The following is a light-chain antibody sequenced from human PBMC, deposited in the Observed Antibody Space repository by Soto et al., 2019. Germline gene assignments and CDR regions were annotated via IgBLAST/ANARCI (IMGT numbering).Light chain of an antibody. V-gene: IGLV2-8*01. J-gene: IGLJ3*02. Sequence: QSALTQPPSASGSPGQSVTISCTGTSSDVGGYNYVSWYQQYPGRAPKLMIYEVTKRPSGVPDRFSGSKSGNTASLTVSGLPAEDEAEYYCSSYAASNNFYFVFGGGTKVTVL. CDR3: SSYAASNNFYFV. CDR1: SSDVGGYNY. CDR2: EVT.